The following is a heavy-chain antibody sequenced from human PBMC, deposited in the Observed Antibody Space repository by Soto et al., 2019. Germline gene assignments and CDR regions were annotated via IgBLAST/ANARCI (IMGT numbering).Heavy chain of an antibody. V-gene: IGHV4-34*01. CDR1: GGSVNGYY. CDR2: INHTGGT. Sequence: SETLSLTCAVYGGSVNGYYWNWIRQPPGKGLEWIGEINHTGGTHYNPSLKSRVTMSVDTSKNQFSLRLSSVTAADTAMYYCATRITVFGLLIPPFDPWGQGTQVTVSS. D-gene: IGHD3-3*01. J-gene: IGHJ5*02. CDR3: ATRITVFGLLIPPFDP.